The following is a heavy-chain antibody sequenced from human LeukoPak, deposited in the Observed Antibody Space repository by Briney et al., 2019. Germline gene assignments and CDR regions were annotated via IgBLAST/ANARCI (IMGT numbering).Heavy chain of an antibody. D-gene: IGHD3-9*01. J-gene: IGHJ6*02. V-gene: IGHV3-30*04. CDR3: ARDPLGLRYFDWLTYYYYGMDV. Sequence: PGGSLRLSCAASGFTFSSYAMHWVRQAPGKGLEWVAVISYDGSNKYYADSVKGRFTISRDNSKNTLYLQMNSLRAEDTAVYYCARDPLGLRYFDWLTYYYYGMDVWGQGTTVTVSS. CDR2: ISYDGSNK. CDR1: GFTFSSYA.